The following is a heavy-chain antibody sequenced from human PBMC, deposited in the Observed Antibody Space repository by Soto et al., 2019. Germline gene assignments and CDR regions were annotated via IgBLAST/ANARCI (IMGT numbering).Heavy chain of an antibody. CDR2: INHSGST. CDR1: GGSFSGYY. CDR3: AIVRGRYYDFWSGYGRFDP. J-gene: IGHJ5*02. D-gene: IGHD3-3*01. V-gene: IGHV4-34*01. Sequence: QVQLQQWGAGLLTPSETLSLTCAVYGGSFSGYYWSWIRQPPGKGLEWIGEINHSGSTNYNPSLKSRVTISVDTSKTQFSLKLSSVTAADTAVYYCAIVRGRYYDFWSGYGRFDPWGQGTLVTVSS.